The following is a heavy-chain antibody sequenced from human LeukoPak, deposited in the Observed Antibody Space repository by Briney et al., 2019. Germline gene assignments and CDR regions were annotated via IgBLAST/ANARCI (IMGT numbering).Heavy chain of an antibody. CDR2: IYSAGDT. CDR3: ARDYCRDVSCSIRWFDP. CDR1: GFTVSSNF. D-gene: IGHD2-15*01. V-gene: IGHV3-66*02. Sequence: GGSLRLSCVASGFTVSSNFMSWVRQAPGKGLERVSVIYSAGDTYYADSVKGRFTISRDNFKNTLYLQMNSLRTDDSAVYYCARDYCRDVSCSIRWFDPWGQGTLVTVSS. J-gene: IGHJ5*02.